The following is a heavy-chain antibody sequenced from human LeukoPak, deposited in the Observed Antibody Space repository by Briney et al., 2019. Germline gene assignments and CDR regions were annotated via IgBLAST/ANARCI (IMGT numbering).Heavy chain of an antibody. D-gene: IGHD3-10*01. CDR2: ISGSGGST. J-gene: IGHJ4*02. CDR1: GFTFSSYA. Sequence: GGSLRLSCAASGFTFSSYAMSWVRQAPGKGLEWVSAISGSGGSTYYADSVKGRFTISRDNSKNTQYPQMNSLRAEDTAVYYCAKDGSGSYQPYYFDYWGQGTLVTVSS. CDR3: AKDGSGSYQPYYFDY. V-gene: IGHV3-23*01.